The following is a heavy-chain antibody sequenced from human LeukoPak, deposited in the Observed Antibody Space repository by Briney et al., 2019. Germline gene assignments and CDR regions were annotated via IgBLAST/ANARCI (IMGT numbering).Heavy chain of an antibody. D-gene: IGHD5-12*01. CDR2: ISSSSTYI. J-gene: IGHJ4*02. Sequence: GGSLRLSCAAHEFTFSDYSMNWVRQAPGKGLEWVSSISSSSTYIYYADSVKGRFTISRDNAKNSLYLQMNSLRAEDTAVYYCARDSGYDLDYWGQGTLVTVSS. CDR3: ARDSGYDLDY. V-gene: IGHV3-21*01. CDR1: EFTFSDYS.